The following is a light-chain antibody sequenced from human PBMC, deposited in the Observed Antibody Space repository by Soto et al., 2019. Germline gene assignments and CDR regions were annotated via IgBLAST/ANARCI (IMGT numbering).Light chain of an antibody. CDR1: SSDVGGFNS. J-gene: IGLJ1*01. Sequence: QSALTQPASVSGSPGQSITISCTGTSSDVGGFNSVSWYQLRPGTAPKLILYDVVDRPSGVSYRFSGSKSGNTASLTISGLQAADEADYFCISYTSTMTNVFGRGTKLT. CDR2: DVV. CDR3: ISYTSTMTNV. V-gene: IGLV2-14*03.